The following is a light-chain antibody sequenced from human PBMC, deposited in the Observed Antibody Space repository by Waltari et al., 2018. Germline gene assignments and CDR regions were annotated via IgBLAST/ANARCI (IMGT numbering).Light chain of an antibody. V-gene: IGKV4-1*01. CDR1: QTVLYSSNNRYS. Sequence: DIVMTQSPDSLAVSLGERATINCKSSQTVLYSSNNRYSLAWFQQKPGQPPKLLICWASTRESRVPDRCSGSGSGTDFTLTSSSLQAEDVAVYYCQQFYSSPLTFGGGTKVEIK. CDR2: WAS. J-gene: IGKJ4*01. CDR3: QQFYSSPLT.